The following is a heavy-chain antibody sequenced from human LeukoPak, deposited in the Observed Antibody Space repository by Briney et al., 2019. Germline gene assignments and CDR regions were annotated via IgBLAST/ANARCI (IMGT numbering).Heavy chain of an antibody. Sequence: GGSLRLSCAASGFTFSSYAMSWVRQAPGKGLEWVSAISGSGGSTYYADSVKGRFTISRDNSKNTLYLQMNSLRAEDTAVYYCAKGDIVATITNVFDYWGQGTLVTVSS. V-gene: IGHV3-23*01. CDR1: GFTFSSYA. D-gene: IGHD5-12*01. CDR3: AKGDIVATITNVFDY. CDR2: ISGSGGST. J-gene: IGHJ4*02.